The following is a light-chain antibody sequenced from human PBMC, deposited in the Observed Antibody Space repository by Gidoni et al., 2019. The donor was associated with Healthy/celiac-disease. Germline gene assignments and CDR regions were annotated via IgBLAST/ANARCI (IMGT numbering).Light chain of an antibody. V-gene: IGKV3-15*01. CDR3: QQYNNWPPYT. J-gene: IGKJ2*01. CDR2: GAS. Sequence: EIVMTQSPATLPVSPGQIATLSCRASQSVSSNLAGYQQKPGQAPRLLIYGASTRATGIPARFSGSGSGTEFTLTISSLQSEDFAVYYCQQYNNWPPYTFGQGTKLEIK. CDR1: QSVSSN.